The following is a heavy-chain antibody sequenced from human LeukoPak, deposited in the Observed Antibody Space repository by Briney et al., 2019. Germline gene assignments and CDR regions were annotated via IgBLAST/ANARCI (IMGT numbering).Heavy chain of an antibody. Sequence: PSETLSLTCTVSGGSINSTTFYWGWIRQPPGKGLEWIGGIYYSGSTYYIPSLKSRVTISVDTSKNEFSLKLSSVTAADTAVYYCATHRASSGYFPYFFDHWGQGTLVTVSS. CDR1: GGSINSTTFY. CDR2: IYYSGST. CDR3: ATHRASSGYFPYFFDH. V-gene: IGHV4-39*01. J-gene: IGHJ4*02. D-gene: IGHD3-22*01.